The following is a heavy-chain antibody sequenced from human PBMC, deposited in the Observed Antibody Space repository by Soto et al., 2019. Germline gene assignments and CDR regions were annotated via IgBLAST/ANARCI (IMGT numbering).Heavy chain of an antibody. Sequence: SETLSLTCTVDGYSITSYYWSWIQQPPVKGLEWIGYIYYSGSTNYNPSLKSRVTISVDTSKNQFSLKLSSVTAADTAVYYCARGESVLLRYFDWSRAFDIWGQGTMVT. V-gene: IGHV4-59*01. J-gene: IGHJ3*02. CDR1: GYSITSYY. CDR3: ARGESVLLRYFDWSRAFDI. D-gene: IGHD3-9*01. CDR2: IYYSGST.